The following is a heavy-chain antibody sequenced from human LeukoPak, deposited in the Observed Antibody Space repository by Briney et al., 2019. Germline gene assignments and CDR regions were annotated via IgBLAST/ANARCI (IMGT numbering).Heavy chain of an antibody. V-gene: IGHV4-59*01. CDR1: GGSISNYF. CDR2: IYYSDST. J-gene: IGHJ4*02. D-gene: IGHD6-19*01. Sequence: SETLSLTCTVSGGSISNYFWSWIRQPPGKGLECIGYIYYSDSTNYNPSLKSRVTVSVDTSKNQFSLKLSSVTAADTAVYYCARDKGSGWYNWGQGTLVTVSS. CDR3: ARDKGSGWYN.